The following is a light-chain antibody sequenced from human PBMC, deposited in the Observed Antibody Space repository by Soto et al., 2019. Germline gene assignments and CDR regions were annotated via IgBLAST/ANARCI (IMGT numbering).Light chain of an antibody. CDR3: SSYTGITTVV. CDR2: EVS. V-gene: IGLV2-14*01. J-gene: IGLJ2*01. CDR1: SSDVADYNY. Sequence: QSVLTQPASVSGSPGQSITISCTGTSSDVADYNYVSWYQQHPGKAPKLMIYEVSNRPSGVSSRFSGSKSGNTASLTISGLQAEDEAAYYCSSYTGITTVVFGGGTKVTVL.